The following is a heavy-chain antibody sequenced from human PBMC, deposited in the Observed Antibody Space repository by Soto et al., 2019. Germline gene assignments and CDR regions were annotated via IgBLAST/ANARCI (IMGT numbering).Heavy chain of an antibody. CDR2: IYYSGIT. J-gene: IGHJ3*02. D-gene: IGHD3-16*01. CDR1: GGSISSSSYY. Sequence: PSETLSLACTVSGGSISSSSYYWGWIRQPPGKGLEWIGYIYYSGITYYNPSLKSRVAISVDTSKNQFSLKLSSVTAVDTAVYYFFILDIITFGGIIGTNDEFDIWGQGTMVTVSS. V-gene: IGHV4-30-4*08. CDR3: FILDIITFGGIIGTNDEFDI.